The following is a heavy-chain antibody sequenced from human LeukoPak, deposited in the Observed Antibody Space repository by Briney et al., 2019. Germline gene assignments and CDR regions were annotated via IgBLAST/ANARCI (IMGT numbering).Heavy chain of an antibody. CDR3: ATNPPGVAAAGTVSDY. Sequence: PGGSLRLSCATSGFTFDDYPMHWVRQPPGKSLEWVSIINGDGGSTYYADSVKGRFTISRDNSKNSLYLQLNSLRTEDTALYFCATNPPGVAAAGTVSDYWGQGTLVTVSS. D-gene: IGHD6-13*01. CDR1: GFTFDDYP. J-gene: IGHJ4*02. V-gene: IGHV3-43*02. CDR2: INGDGGST.